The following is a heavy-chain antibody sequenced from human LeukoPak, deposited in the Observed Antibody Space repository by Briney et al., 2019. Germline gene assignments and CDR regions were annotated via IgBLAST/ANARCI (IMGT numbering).Heavy chain of an antibody. J-gene: IGHJ4*02. D-gene: IGHD1-26*01. CDR3: ARAPFGGSYSSGEDY. CDR1: GGTFSSYA. CDR2: IIPIFGTA. V-gene: IGHV1-69*13. Sequence: GASVKVSCKASGGTFSSYAISWVRQAPGQGLEWMGGIIPIFGTANYAQKFLGRVTITADESTSTAYMELSSLRSEDTAVYYCARAPFGGSYSSGEDYWGQGTLVTVSS.